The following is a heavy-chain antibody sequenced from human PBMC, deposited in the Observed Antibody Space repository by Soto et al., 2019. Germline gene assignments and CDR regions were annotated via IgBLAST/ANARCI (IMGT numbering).Heavy chain of an antibody. Sequence: ASVKVSCKASGGTFSSYAISWVRQAPGQGLEWMGGIIPIFGTANYAQKFQGRVTITADESTSTAYMELSSLRSEDTAVYYCAREKPSTFYGSGGKFGMDVWGQGTTVTVSS. J-gene: IGHJ6*02. CDR2: IIPIFGTA. CDR3: AREKPSTFYGSGGKFGMDV. V-gene: IGHV1-69*13. D-gene: IGHD3-10*01. CDR1: GGTFSSYA.